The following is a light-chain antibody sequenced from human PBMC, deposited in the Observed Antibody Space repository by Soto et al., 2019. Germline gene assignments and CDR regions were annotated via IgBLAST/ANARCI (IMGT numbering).Light chain of an antibody. J-gene: IGKJ5*01. CDR1: QSVRIN. V-gene: IGKV3-15*01. CDR3: QQRSNWIT. CDR2: AAS. Sequence: EIVRTQSPSTLSVSPGDRSTLSCMASQSVRINLAWYQQKPGQAPRLLIYAASMRATGIPARFSGSGAGTEFTLTISSLEPEDFAVYYCQQRSNWITFGQGTRLEIK.